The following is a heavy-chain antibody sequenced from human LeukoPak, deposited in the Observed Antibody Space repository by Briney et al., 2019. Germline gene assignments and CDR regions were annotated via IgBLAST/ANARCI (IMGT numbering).Heavy chain of an antibody. CDR3: AHMRVAGPPYGPTYYFDY. CDR1: EFSLSTSGLG. J-gene: IGHJ4*02. D-gene: IGHD6-19*01. Sequence: SGPTLVNPTQTLTLTCTFSEFSLSTSGLGVGWIRQPPGKALEWLALIYWDDDKRYSPSLKSRLTITKDTSKNQVVLTMTNMDPVDTATYYCAHMRVAGPPYGPTYYFDYWGQGTLVTVSS. CDR2: IYWDDDK. V-gene: IGHV2-5*02.